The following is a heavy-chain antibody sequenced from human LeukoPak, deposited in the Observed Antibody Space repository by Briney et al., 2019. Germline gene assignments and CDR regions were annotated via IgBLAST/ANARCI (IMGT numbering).Heavy chain of an antibody. Sequence: SETLSLTCAVYGGSFSGYYWSWIRQPPGKGLEWIGEINHSGSTNYNPSLKSRVTISVDTSKSQFSLKLSSVTAADTAVYYCARGSNYYDSSGSFDYWGQGTLVTVSS. V-gene: IGHV4-34*01. CDR3: ARGSNYYDSSGSFDY. CDR2: INHSGST. CDR1: GGSFSGYY. J-gene: IGHJ4*02. D-gene: IGHD3-22*01.